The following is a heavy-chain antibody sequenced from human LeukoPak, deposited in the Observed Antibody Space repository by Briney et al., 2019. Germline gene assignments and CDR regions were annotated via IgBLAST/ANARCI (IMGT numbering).Heavy chain of an antibody. CDR3: AGSRTYYYMDV. V-gene: IGHV3-23*01. CDR2: FSGSGGDT. CDR1: GFTFSSYA. Sequence: GGSLRLSCAASGFTFSSYAMSWVRQAPGKGLEWVSAFSGSGGDTYYADSVKGRFTISRDNSKNTLYLQMNSLRAEDTAVYYCAGSRTYYYMDVWGKGTTVTVSS. J-gene: IGHJ6*03.